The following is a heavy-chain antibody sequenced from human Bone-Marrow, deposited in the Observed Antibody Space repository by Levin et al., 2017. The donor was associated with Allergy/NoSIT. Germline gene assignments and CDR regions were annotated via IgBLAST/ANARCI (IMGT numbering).Heavy chain of an antibody. CDR1: GSSFTSCW. Sequence: PGGSLRLSCKGSGSSFTSCWISWVRQMPGKGLEWMGRIDPSDAYTNYSPAFQGHVTISADTSINTAYLQWSSLKSSDTAMYYCARRLSSGWYSVDYWGQGTLVTVSS. J-gene: IGHJ4*02. D-gene: IGHD6-19*01. CDR2: IDPSDAYT. V-gene: IGHV5-10-1*01. CDR3: ARRLSSGWYSVDY.